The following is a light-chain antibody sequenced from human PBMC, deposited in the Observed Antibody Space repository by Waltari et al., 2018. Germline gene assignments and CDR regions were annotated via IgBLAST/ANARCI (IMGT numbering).Light chain of an antibody. CDR1: SNDVGSYNR. Sequence: QSALTQPPSVSGSPGQSVTISCTGTSNDVGSYNRVPWYQQPPGTAPKLMIYEVSNRPSGVPDRFSGSKSGNTASLTISGLQPEDEADYYCNSFTTSTTWVFGGGTRVTVL. J-gene: IGLJ3*02. V-gene: IGLV2-18*02. CDR3: NSFTTSTTWV. CDR2: EVS.